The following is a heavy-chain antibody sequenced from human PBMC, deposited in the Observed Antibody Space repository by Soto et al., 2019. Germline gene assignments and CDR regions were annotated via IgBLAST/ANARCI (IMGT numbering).Heavy chain of an antibody. V-gene: IGHV4-34*01. Sequence: SDTLCLTCAVYGGSFSGYYWSWIRQPPGKGLEWIGEINHSGSTNYNPSLKSRVTISVDTSKNQFSLKLSSVTAADTAVYYCAKRITMVRGVIIGPYTFDYWGQGTLVTVSS. CDR1: GGSFSGYY. D-gene: IGHD3-10*01. J-gene: IGHJ4*02. CDR2: INHSGST. CDR3: AKRITMVRGVIIGPYTFDY.